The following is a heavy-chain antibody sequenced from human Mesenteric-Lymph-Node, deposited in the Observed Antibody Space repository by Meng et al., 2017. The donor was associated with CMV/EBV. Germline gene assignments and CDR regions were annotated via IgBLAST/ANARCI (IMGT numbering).Heavy chain of an antibody. Sequence: SVKVSCKASGGTFSSYAISWVRQAPGQGLEWMGGIIPIFGTANYAQKFQGRVTITTDESTSTAYMELSSLRSEDTAVYYCARTRHSGYDLYYFDYWGQGTLVTVSS. J-gene: IGHJ4*02. V-gene: IGHV1-69*05. CDR1: GGTFSSYA. D-gene: IGHD5-12*01. CDR2: IIPIFGTA. CDR3: ARTRHSGYDLYYFDY.